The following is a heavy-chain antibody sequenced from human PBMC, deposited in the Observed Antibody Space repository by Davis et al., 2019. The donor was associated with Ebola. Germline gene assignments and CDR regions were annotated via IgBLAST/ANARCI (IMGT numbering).Heavy chain of an antibody. CDR3: AKVRGPGYSSSWYFDY. D-gene: IGHD6-13*01. J-gene: IGHJ4*02. V-gene: IGHV3-30*18. Sequence: GGSLRLSCAASGFTFSIYGMHWVRQAPGKGLEWVAVISYDGSNKYYADSVKGRFTISRDNSKNSLYLQMNSLRTEDTALYYCAKVRGPGYSSSWYFDYWGQGTLVTVSS. CDR1: GFTFSIYG. CDR2: ISYDGSNK.